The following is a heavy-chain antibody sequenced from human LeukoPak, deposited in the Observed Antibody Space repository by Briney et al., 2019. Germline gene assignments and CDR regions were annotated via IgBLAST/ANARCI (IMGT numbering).Heavy chain of an antibody. CDR1: GFTFSSYL. V-gene: IGHV3-23*01. CDR3: AKNIPASGLTFVD. CDR2: ISGGGVTT. Sequence: GGSLRLSCAASGFTFSSYLMTWVRVTPGKGPEWVSSISGGGVTTYYADSVKGRFTISRDNSKNTLYLQMNSLRAEDTAVYYCAKNIPASGLTFVDWRQGTLVTVSS. D-gene: IGHD6-25*01. J-gene: IGHJ4*02.